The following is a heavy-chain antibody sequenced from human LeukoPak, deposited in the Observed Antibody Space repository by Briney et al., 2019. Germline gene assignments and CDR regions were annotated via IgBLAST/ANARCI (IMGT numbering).Heavy chain of an antibody. CDR1: GGSFSGYY. J-gene: IGHJ6*03. CDR3: ARDPYSGTYGHLYYYYMDV. CDR2: INHSGST. V-gene: IGHV4-34*01. Sequence: TSETLSLTCAVYGGSFSGYYWSWIRQPPGKGLEWIGEINHSGSTNYNPSLKSRVTISVDTSKNQFSLKLSSVTAADTAVYYCARDPYSGTYGHLYYYYMDVWGKGTTVTISS. D-gene: IGHD1-26*01.